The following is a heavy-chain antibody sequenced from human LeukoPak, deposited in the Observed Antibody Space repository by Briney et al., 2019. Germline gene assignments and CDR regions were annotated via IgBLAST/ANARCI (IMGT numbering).Heavy chain of an antibody. CDR3: AKDTGGSSVGMDV. D-gene: IGHD6-6*01. J-gene: IGHJ6*02. Sequence: GGSLRLSCAASGFTFDDYTMHWVRQAPGKGLEWVSLISWDGGSTYYADTVKGRFTISRDNSKNSLYLQMNSLRTEDTALYYCAKDTGGSSVGMDVWGQGTTVTVSS. V-gene: IGHV3-43*01. CDR2: ISWDGGST. CDR1: GFTFDDYT.